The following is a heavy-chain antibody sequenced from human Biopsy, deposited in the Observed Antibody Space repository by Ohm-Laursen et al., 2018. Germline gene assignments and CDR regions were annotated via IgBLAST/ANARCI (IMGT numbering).Heavy chain of an antibody. CDR2: LSPGGST. V-gene: IGHV4-4*07. CDR1: GRVINNYY. CDR3: ASVVVGPTNDAFDL. D-gene: IGHD3-22*01. J-gene: IGHJ3*01. Sequence: TLSLLRNVSGRVINNYYWRWTRHPAGKGLEWIGRLSPGGSTIHNPSLKSRVSVSVVASQQQLPRRVRSVTAAGTAVYYCASVVVGPTNDAFDLWGQGTMVVVPS.